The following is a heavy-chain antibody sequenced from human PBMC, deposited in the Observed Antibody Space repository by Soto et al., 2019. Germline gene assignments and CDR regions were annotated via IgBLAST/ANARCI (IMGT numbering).Heavy chain of an antibody. Sequence: SETLSLTCTVSGGSISSYYWSWIRQPPGKGLEWIGYIYSSGSTKYNPSLKSRVTISVDTSKNQFSLKLSSVTAADTAVYYCAGARVSYYYYYMDVWGKGTTVTVSS. CDR2: IYSSGST. D-gene: IGHD5-12*01. CDR3: AGARVSYYYYYMDV. V-gene: IGHV4-59*01. J-gene: IGHJ6*03. CDR1: GGSISSYY.